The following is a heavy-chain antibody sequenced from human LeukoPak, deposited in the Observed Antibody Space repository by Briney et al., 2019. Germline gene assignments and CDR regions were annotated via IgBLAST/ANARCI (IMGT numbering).Heavy chain of an antibody. CDR2: IYPGDSDT. Sequence: GESLKISCKGSGYSFTSYWIGWVRQMPGKGLGWVGIIYPGDSDTRYSPSFQGQVTISADKSISTAYLQWSSLKASDTAMYYCASHSSSATITRYYGMDVWGQGTTVTVSS. D-gene: IGHD6-6*01. CDR3: ASHSSSATITRYYGMDV. J-gene: IGHJ6*02. CDR1: GYSFTSYW. V-gene: IGHV5-51*01.